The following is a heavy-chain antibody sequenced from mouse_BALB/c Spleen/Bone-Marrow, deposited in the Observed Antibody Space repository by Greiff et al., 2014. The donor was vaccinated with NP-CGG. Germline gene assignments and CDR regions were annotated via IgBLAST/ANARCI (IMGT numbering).Heavy chain of an antibody. CDR1: GFSLTNYG. V-gene: IGHV2-9*02. CDR2: IWADGST. D-gene: IGHD1-2*01. CDR3: ARITTATGAMDY. J-gene: IGHJ4*01. Sequence: VQLQQSGPGLVAPSQSLSITCTVSGFSLTNYGVHWVRQPPGKGLEWLGVIWADGSTNYNSALMSRLGISKDNSKSQVFFKMNSLQTDDTAMYYCARITTATGAMDYWGQGTSVTVSS.